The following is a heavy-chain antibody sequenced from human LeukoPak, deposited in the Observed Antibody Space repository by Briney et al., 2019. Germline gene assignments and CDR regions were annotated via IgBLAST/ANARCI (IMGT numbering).Heavy chain of an antibody. Sequence: SETLSLTCTVSGGSISSSSYYWGWIRQPPGKGLEWIGSIYYSGSTYYNPSLKSRVTISVDTSKNQFSLKLSSVTAADTAVYYCARVSHYYDSSGYRYYFDYWGQGTLVTVSS. CDR3: ARVSHYYDSSGYRYYFDY. CDR1: GGSISSSSYY. D-gene: IGHD3-22*01. V-gene: IGHV4-39*01. CDR2: IYYSGST. J-gene: IGHJ4*02.